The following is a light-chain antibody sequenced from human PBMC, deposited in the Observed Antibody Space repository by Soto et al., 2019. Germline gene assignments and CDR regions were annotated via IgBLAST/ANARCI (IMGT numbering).Light chain of an antibody. Sequence: EIVMTQSPATLSVSPGERATLSCRASQSVSSNLAWYQQKPGQAPRLLIYGASTSATGIPARFSGSGSGTEFTLTISSLQSEDFSVYYCQQYNNWPPLVGPGTKVDIK. CDR3: QQYNNWPPL. CDR2: GAS. J-gene: IGKJ3*01. CDR1: QSVSSN. V-gene: IGKV3-15*01.